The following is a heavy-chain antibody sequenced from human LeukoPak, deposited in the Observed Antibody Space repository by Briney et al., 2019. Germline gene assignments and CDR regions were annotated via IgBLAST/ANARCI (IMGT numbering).Heavy chain of an antibody. D-gene: IGHD6-13*01. CDR1: GVSISSYY. V-gene: IGHV4-59*12. J-gene: IGHJ4*02. CDR2: IYYSGST. CDR3: ASRAEYSSSSILKIPLLFDY. Sequence: PSETLSLTCTVSGVSISSYYWSWIRQPPGRGLEWIGYIYYSGSTNYNPSLKSRVTISVDTSKNQFSLKLSSVTAADTAVYYCASRAEYSSSSILKIPLLFDYWGQGTLVTVSS.